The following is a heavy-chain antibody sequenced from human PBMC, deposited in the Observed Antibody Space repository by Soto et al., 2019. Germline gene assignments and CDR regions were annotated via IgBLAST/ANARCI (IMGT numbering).Heavy chain of an antibody. V-gene: IGHV3-7*03. D-gene: IGHD3-10*01. CDR2: IKQDGSEK. Sequence: TGGSLRLSCAASGFTITSYWMNWVRQAPGKGLEWVANIKQDGSEKYYVDSVKGRFTLSRDTAKNSLYLQMNSLRAEDTAVYYCARSQSGGYDYWVQGTLVTVSS. CDR3: ARSQSGGYDY. J-gene: IGHJ4*02. CDR1: GFTITSYW.